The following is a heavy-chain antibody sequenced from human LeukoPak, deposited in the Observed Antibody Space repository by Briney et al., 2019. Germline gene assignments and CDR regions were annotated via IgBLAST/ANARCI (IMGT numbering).Heavy chain of an antibody. V-gene: IGHV4-61*02. J-gene: IGHJ3*02. Sequence: SQTLSLTCTVSGGSISSGSYYWSWIRQPAGKGLEWIGRIYTSGSTNYNPSLKSRVTISVDTSKNQFSLKLSSVTAADTAVYYCARAPKGATIFGVVISNAFDIWGQGTMDTVSS. CDR2: IYTSGST. CDR1: GGSISSGSYY. D-gene: IGHD3-3*01. CDR3: ARAPKGATIFGVVISNAFDI.